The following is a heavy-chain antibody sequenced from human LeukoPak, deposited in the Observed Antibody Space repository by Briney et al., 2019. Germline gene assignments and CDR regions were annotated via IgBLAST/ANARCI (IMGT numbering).Heavy chain of an antibody. Sequence: SETLSLTCTVSGGSISSSSYYWGWIRQPPGKGLEWIGSTYYSGSTYYNPSLKSRVTISVDTSKNLFSLKLSTVTAADTAVYYCARGLSSGWLLSVDYWGQGTLVTVSS. CDR2: TYYSGST. V-gene: IGHV4-39*07. CDR3: ARGLSSGWLLSVDY. CDR1: GGSISSSSYY. D-gene: IGHD6-19*01. J-gene: IGHJ4*02.